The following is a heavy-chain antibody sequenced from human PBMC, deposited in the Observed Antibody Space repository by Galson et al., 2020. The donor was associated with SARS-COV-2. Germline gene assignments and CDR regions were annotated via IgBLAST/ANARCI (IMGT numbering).Heavy chain of an antibody. CDR2: ISGSGGST. D-gene: IGHD6-13*01. V-gene: IGHV3-23*01. J-gene: IGHJ5*02. CDR1: GFTFSSYA. Sequence: GESLKISCAASGFTFSSYAMSWVRQAPGKGLEWVSAISGSGGSTYYADSVKGRFTISRDNSKNTLYLQMNSLRAEDTAVYYCAKQGMRGWQQLSNWFDPWGQGTLVTVSS. CDR3: AKQGMRGWQQLSNWFDP.